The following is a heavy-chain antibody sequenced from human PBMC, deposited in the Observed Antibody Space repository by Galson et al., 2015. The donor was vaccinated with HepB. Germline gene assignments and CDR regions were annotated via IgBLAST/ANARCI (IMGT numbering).Heavy chain of an antibody. D-gene: IGHD3-10*01. J-gene: IGHJ3*02. CDR2: IYYSGST. Sequence: TLSLTCTVSGGSMSRYYWNWIRQSPERGLEWIGYIYYSGSTNYNPSLKSRVFISVETSRNQLSLELTSATTADTAVYYCARSSYGYDDFDIWGQGTMVTVSS. V-gene: IGHV4-59*01. CDR3: ARSSYGYDDFDI. CDR1: GGSMSRYY.